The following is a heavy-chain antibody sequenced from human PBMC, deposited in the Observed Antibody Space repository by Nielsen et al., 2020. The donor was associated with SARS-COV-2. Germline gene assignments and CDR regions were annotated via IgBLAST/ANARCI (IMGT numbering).Heavy chain of an antibody. CDR2: IYHGGSGSP. D-gene: IGHD5-12*01. J-gene: IGHJ3*02. CDR1: GASISSSNW. CDR3: ARVGGSGYLDAAFDI. Sequence: SETLSLTCAVSGASISSSNWWSWVRQPPGKGLEWIGEIYHGGSGSPNYNPSLKSRVIITMDKSKNQFSLWLTSVTAADTAVYYCARVGGSGYLDAAFDIWGQGTIVTVSS. V-gene: IGHV4-4*02.